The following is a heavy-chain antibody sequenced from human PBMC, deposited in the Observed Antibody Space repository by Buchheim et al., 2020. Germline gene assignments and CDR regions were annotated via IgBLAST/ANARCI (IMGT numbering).Heavy chain of an antibody. J-gene: IGHJ4*02. CDR3: ARGTYSYGF. Sequence: EVQLVESGGGLVQPGGSLRLSCAASGFSFSTSWMTWVRQAPGKGLEWVANIKQDGSEKYYVVSVKGRFTISRANAKNSLYLQMNSLRAADTAVYYCARGTYSYGFWGPGTL. V-gene: IGHV3-7*01. CDR2: IKQDGSEK. CDR1: GFSFSTSW. D-gene: IGHD5-18*01.